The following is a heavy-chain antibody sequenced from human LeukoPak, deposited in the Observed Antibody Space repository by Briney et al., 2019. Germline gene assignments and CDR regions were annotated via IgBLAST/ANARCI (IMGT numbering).Heavy chain of an antibody. D-gene: IGHD3-22*01. V-gene: IGHV1-69*06. CDR3: ARTYDSSGCYFDY. J-gene: IGHJ4*02. CDR2: IIPIFGTA. Sequence: ASVKVSCKASGGTFSSYAISWVRQAPGQGLEWMGGIIPIFGTANYAQKFQGRVTITADKSTSTAYMELSSLRSEDTAVYYCARTYDSSGCYFDYWGQGTLVTVSS. CDR1: GGTFSSYA.